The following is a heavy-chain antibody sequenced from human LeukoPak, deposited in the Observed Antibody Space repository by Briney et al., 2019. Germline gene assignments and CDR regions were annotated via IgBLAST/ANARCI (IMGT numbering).Heavy chain of an antibody. Sequence: SETLSLTCTVSGGSISSSSYYWGWIRQPPGKGLEWIGSIYYSGSTYYNPSLKSRVTISVDTSKNQFSLKLSSVTAADTAVYYCARVCLYYYDSSGYWSHYGMDVWGQGTTVTVSS. CDR1: GGSISSSSYY. J-gene: IGHJ6*02. V-gene: IGHV4-39*07. CDR3: ARVCLYYYDSSGYWSHYGMDV. D-gene: IGHD3-22*01. CDR2: IYYSGST.